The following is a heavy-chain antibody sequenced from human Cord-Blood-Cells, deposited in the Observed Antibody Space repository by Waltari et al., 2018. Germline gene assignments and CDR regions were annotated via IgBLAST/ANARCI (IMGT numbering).Heavy chain of an antibody. D-gene: IGHD2-2*02. V-gene: IGHV1-2*02. CDR1: GYTFTGSS. Sequence: QVQLVQSGAEVKKPGASVKVSCKASGYTFTGSSMHWVRPAPGHGLEWMGWINPNSGGTNYAQKFQGRITMTRDTPISTAYMELSRLRSDDTAVYYCARYRIVVVPAAILDAFDIWGQGTMVTVSS. J-gene: IGHJ3*02. CDR2: INPNSGGT. CDR3: ARYRIVVVPAAILDAFDI.